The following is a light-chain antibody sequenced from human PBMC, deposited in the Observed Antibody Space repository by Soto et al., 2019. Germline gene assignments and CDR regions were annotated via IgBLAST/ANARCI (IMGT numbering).Light chain of an antibody. CDR2: DAS. J-gene: IGKJ5*01. V-gene: IGKV3-11*01. CDR1: QSVSSY. CDR3: QQRSKWPIT. Sequence: EIVLTQSAATVSLSTGERATLSCRASQSVSSYLAWYQQKPGQAPRLLIYDASNRATGIPSRFSGSGSGTDFTLTISSLEPEDFAGYYCQQRSKWPITFGQGTRLEI.